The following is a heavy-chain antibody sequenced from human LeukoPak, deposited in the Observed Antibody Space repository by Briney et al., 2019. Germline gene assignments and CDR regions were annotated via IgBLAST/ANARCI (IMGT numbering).Heavy chain of an antibody. CDR2: INHSGST. J-gene: IGHJ2*01. CDR1: SGSFRGYY. Sequence: SETLSLTCAVYSGSFRGYYWSWIRQPPGKGLEWIGEINHSGSTNYNPSLKSRVTISVDTSKNQFSLKLSSVTAADTAVYYCAIGRSIAAAAPYWYFDLWGRGTLVTVSS. V-gene: IGHV4-34*01. D-gene: IGHD6-13*01. CDR3: AIGRSIAAAAPYWYFDL.